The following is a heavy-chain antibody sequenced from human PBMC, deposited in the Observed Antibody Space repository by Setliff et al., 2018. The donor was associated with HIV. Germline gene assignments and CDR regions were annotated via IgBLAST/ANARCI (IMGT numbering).Heavy chain of an antibody. CDR1: GGVSGGDMGVHD. Sequence: ETLSLTCSVSGGVSGGDMGVHDWSWIRLPPGKGLEWIGYIYDNEKTFYNPSLKSRVTITVDTSKNQISLQLTSVTAEDTALYYCARLPQDWGQGTLVTVSS. CDR2: IYDNEKT. V-gene: IGHV4-61*08. CDR3: ARLPQD. J-gene: IGHJ4*02.